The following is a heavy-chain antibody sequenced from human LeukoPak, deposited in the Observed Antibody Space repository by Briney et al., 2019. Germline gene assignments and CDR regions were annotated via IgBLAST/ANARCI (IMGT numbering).Heavy chain of an antibody. CDR3: ARGPSNTEPRTNGVCYSS. D-gene: IGHD2-8*01. Sequence: SETLSPTCTVSGGSISSSSYYWGWIRQPPGKGLEWIGSIYYSGSTYYNPSLKSRVTISVDTSKNQFSLKLSSVTAADTAVYYCARGPSNTEPRTNGVCYSSWGQGTLVTVSS. V-gene: IGHV4-39*07. J-gene: IGHJ5*02. CDR2: IYYSGST. CDR1: GGSISSSSYY.